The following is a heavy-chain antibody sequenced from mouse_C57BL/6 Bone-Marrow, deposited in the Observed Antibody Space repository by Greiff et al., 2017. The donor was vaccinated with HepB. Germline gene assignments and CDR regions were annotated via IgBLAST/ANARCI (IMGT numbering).Heavy chain of an antibody. CDR2: IYPSDSET. Sequence: QVQLQQPGAELVRPGSSVKLSCKASGYTFTSYWMDWVKQRPGQGLEWIGNIYPSDSETHYNQKFKDKATLTVDKSSSTAYMELSSLTSEDSAIYYCAREFITTVVKDYAMDYWGQGTSVTVSS. D-gene: IGHD1-1*01. V-gene: IGHV1-61*01. CDR1: GYTFTSYW. J-gene: IGHJ4*01. CDR3: AREFITTVVKDYAMDY.